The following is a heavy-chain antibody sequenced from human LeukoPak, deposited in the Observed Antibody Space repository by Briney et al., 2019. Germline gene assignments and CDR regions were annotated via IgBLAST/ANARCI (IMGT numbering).Heavy chain of an antibody. CDR3: ADYYMDV. CDR1: GFTFRSYA. V-gene: IGHV3-48*01. CDR2: ISSSSSTI. J-gene: IGHJ6*03. Sequence: SGGSLRLSCAASGFTFRSYAMHWVRQAPGKGLEWVSYISSSSSTIYYADSVKGRFTISRDNAKNSLYLQMNSLRAEDTAVYYCADYYMDVWGKGTTVTVSS.